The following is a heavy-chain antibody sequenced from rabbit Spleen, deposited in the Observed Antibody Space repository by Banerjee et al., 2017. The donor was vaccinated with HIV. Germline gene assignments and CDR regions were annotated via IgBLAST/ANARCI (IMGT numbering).Heavy chain of an antibody. V-gene: IGHV1S40*01. Sequence: QQLVESGGGLVQPGAYLTLTCKASGFTISGSYYMCWVRQAPGRGLEWIACIDAGSNGNPYYANWAKGRSTISKTSSTTVTLEMTSLTAADTATYFCARFYAGYGDFGYAAMWGQGTLVTVS. CDR3: ARFYAGYGDFGYAAM. CDR2: IDAGSNGNP. CDR1: GFTISGSYY. J-gene: IGHJ3*01. D-gene: IGHD7-1*01.